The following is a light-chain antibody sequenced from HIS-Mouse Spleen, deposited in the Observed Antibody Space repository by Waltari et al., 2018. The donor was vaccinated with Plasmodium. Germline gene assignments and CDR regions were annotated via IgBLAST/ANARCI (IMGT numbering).Light chain of an antibody. CDR3: QQYGSSPIT. J-gene: IGKJ5*01. CDR2: GAS. Sequence: EIVLTQSPGTLSLSHGERATLSCRTSQSVSSSYLAWDQQKPGQAPRLLILGASSRATGIPDRFSGSGSGTDFTLTISRLEPEDFAVYYCQQYGSSPITFGQGTRLEIK. V-gene: IGKV3-20*01. CDR1: QSVSSSY.